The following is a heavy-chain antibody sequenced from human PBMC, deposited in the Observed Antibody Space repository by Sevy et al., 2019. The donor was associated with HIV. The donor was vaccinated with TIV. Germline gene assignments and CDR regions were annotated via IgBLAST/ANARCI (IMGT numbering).Heavy chain of an antibody. CDR3: AKATGYCTSTNCYDWFDP. J-gene: IGHJ5*02. V-gene: IGHV3-33*06. D-gene: IGHD2-2*01. Sequence: GGSLRLSCAASGFTFSSYGMHWVRQAPGKGLEWVAVIWNDGSNQYYADSVEGRFTISTDNSTNTLYLQMNSLRAEDTAEYYVAKATGYCTSTNCYDWFDPWGHGTLVTVSS. CDR2: IWNDGSNQ. CDR1: GFTFSSYG.